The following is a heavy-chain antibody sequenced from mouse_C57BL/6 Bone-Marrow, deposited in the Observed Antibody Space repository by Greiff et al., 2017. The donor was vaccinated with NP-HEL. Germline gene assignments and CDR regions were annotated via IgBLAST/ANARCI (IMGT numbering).Heavy chain of an antibody. CDR1: GYTFTSYW. D-gene: IGHD2-5*01. J-gene: IGHJ4*01. CDR3: ARGGYYSNYAYAMDY. CDR2: INPSNGGT. V-gene: IGHV1-53*01. Sequence: VQLQQSGTELVKPGASVKLSCKASGYTFTSYWMHWVKQRPGQGLEWIGNINPSNGGTKYNEKFKSKATLTVDKSSSTAYMQLSSLTSEDSAVYYCARGGYYSNYAYAMDYWGQGTSVTVSS.